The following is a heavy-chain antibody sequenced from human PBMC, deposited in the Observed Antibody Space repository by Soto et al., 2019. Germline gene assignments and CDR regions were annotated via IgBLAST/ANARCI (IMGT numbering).Heavy chain of an antibody. D-gene: IGHD2-15*01. V-gene: IGHV4-59*01. CDR1: GGSISPYY. CDR2: IYYTGST. CDR3: ARASGCSGDSCAFDP. J-gene: IGHJ5*02. Sequence: SETLSLTCTVSGGSISPYYWSWIRQPPGKGLEWIGYIYYTGSTNYNPSLKSRVTISVDTSKNQFSLKLSSVTAADTAVYYCARASGCSGDSCAFDPWGQGTLVTVSS.